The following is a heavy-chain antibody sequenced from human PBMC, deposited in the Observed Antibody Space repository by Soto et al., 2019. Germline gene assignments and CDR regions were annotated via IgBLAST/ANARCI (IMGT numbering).Heavy chain of an antibody. D-gene: IGHD3-3*01. CDR1: GGSISSSNW. V-gene: IGHV4-4*02. CDR2: IYHSGST. J-gene: IGHJ6*02. CDR3: AREGFLEWLRRDGMDV. Sequence: SETLSLTCAVSGGSISSSNWWRWVRQAPGKGLEWIGEIYHSGSTNYNPSLTTRVTISVDKSKNQFSLKLSSVTAADTAVYYCAREGFLEWLRRDGMDVWGQGTTLTVSS.